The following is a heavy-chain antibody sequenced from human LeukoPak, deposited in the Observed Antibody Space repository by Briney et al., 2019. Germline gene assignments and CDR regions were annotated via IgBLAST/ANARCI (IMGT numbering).Heavy chain of an antibody. CDR1: GFTFSSYA. CDR2: ISYDGSNK. Sequence: PGGSLRLSCAASGFTFSSYAMHWVRQAPGKGLEWVAVISYDGSNKYYADSVKGRFTISRDNAKNSLYLQMNSLRAEDTALYYCARDLYSSSWYFVSPGGYWGQGTLVTVSS. V-gene: IGHV3-30*04. J-gene: IGHJ4*02. D-gene: IGHD6-13*01. CDR3: ARDLYSSSWYFVSPGGY.